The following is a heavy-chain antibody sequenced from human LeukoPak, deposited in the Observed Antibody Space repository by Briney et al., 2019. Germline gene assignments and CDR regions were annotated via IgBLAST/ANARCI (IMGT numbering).Heavy chain of an antibody. Sequence: GGSLRLSCAASGFTFSSYSMNWVRQAPGKGLEWVSSISSSSYIYYADSVKGRFTISRDNAKNSLYLQMNSLRAEDTAVYYCARSVTTSMNWFDPWGQGTLVTVSS. V-gene: IGHV3-21*01. CDR2: ISSSSYI. D-gene: IGHD4-17*01. CDR3: ARSVTTSMNWFDP. J-gene: IGHJ5*02. CDR1: GFTFSSYS.